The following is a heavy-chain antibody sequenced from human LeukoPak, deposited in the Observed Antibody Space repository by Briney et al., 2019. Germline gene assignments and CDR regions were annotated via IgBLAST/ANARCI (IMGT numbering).Heavy chain of an antibody. CDR2: ISGSGDGANT. V-gene: IGHV3-23*01. CDR3: VRGSDS. J-gene: IGHJ4*02. Sequence: PGGSLRLSCAASGLTLRSYPMSWVRQAPGKGLEWVSGISGSGDGANTYYADSVRGRFTISRDNAKNSLYLQMSSLRAEDTAVYYCVRGSDSWGQGTLVTVSS. CDR1: GLTLRSYP.